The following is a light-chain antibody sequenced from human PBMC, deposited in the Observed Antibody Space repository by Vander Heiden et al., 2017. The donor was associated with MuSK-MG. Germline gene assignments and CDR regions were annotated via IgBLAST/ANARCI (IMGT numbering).Light chain of an antibody. CDR2: GAS. V-gene: IGKV3-20*01. CDR1: HSLSSTY. CDR3: HPYLNS. Sequence: EIVLTQSPGTLSLSPGERATLSCRASHSLSSTYLAWDQQKPGQAPRLLIYGASIRATGITGRFTGSGSGTDFTLIISRLETEDFAVYGGHPYLNSFGHGTRLDIK. J-gene: IGKJ3*01.